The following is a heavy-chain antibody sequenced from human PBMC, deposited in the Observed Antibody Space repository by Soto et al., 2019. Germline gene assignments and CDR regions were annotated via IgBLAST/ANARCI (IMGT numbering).Heavy chain of an antibody. J-gene: IGHJ6*03. CDR2: IIPILGIA. CDR1: GGTFSSYT. V-gene: IGHV1-69*08. Sequence: QVQLVQSGAEVQKPGSSVKVSCKASGGTFSSYTISWVRQAPGQGLEWMGRIIPILGIANYAQKFQGRVTITADKSTSTAYMELSSLRSEDTAVYYCARDPGYYYMDVWGKGTTVTVSS. CDR3: ARDPGYYYMDV.